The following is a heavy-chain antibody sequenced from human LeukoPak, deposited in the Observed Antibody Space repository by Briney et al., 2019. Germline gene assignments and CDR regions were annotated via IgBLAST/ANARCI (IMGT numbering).Heavy chain of an antibody. V-gene: IGHV1-69*05. CDR2: IIPIFGTA. D-gene: IGHD1-26*01. Sequence: GASVKVSCTASGGTFSSYAISWVRQAPGKGLEWMGGIIPIFGTANYAQKLKGRVTITTDESTSTAYMELSSLRAEDTAVYYCATARASASYGGYYYSYSMDVWGKGTTVTVSS. CDR3: ATARASASYGGYYYSYSMDV. CDR1: GGTFSSYA. J-gene: IGHJ6*03.